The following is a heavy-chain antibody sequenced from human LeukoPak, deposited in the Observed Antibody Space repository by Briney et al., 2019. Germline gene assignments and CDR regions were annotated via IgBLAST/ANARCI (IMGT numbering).Heavy chain of an antibody. Sequence: GGSLRLSCAASGFTFSSYGMSWVRQAPGKGLEWVSAISGSGGSTYYADSVKGRFTISRDNAKNSLYLQMNSLRAEDTAVYYCARSSVQGVQGGYFDYWGQGTLVTVSS. CDR2: ISGSGGST. CDR1: GFTFSSYG. V-gene: IGHV3-23*01. CDR3: ARSSVQGVQGGYFDY. J-gene: IGHJ4*02. D-gene: IGHD3-10*01.